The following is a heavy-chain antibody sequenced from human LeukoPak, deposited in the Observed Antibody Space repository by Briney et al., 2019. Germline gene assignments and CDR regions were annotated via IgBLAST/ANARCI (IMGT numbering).Heavy chain of an antibody. CDR1: GYIFTNYY. J-gene: IGHJ4*02. V-gene: IGHV1-46*01. Sequence: ASVKVSCKASGYIFTNYYTHWVRQAPGQGLEWMGTINPSGGSTTYAQKFQGRVTMTRDTSTSTVYMELSSLRSEDTAVYYCARDHGSAYYRAPRHWGQGTLVTVSS. D-gene: IGHD3-10*01. CDR3: ARDHGSAYYRAPRH. CDR2: INPSGGST.